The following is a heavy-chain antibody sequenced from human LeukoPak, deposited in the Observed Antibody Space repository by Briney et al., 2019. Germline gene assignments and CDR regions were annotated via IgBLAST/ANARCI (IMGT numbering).Heavy chain of an antibody. J-gene: IGHJ4*02. CDR3: ARDWSGDY. CDR1: GFTFSSYS. V-gene: IGHV3-48*01. CDR2: ISSSSSTI. Sequence: PGGSLRLSCAASGFTFSSYSVKWVRQAPGKGLEWVSYISSSSSTIYHADSVKGRFTISRDNAKNSLYLQMNSLRAEDTAVYYCARDWSGDYWGQGTLVTVSS.